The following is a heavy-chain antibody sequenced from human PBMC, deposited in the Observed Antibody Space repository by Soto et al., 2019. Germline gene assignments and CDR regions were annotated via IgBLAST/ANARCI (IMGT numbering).Heavy chain of an antibody. V-gene: IGHV5-10-1*01. CDR3: ARTTESSSSHYYYYGMDV. D-gene: IGHD6-6*01. CDR2: IDPSDSYT. Sequence: GESLKISCKVSGYSFTSSWISWVRQMPGKGLEWMGRIDPSDSYTNYSPSFQGHVTISADKSISTAYLQWSSLKASDTAMYYCARTTESSSSHYYYYGMDVWGQGTTVTVSS. CDR1: GYSFTSSW. J-gene: IGHJ6*02.